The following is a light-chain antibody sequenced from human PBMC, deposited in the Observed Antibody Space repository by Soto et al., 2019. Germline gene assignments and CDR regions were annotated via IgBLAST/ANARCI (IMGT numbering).Light chain of an antibody. Sequence: QSVLTQPRSVSGSPGQSVTISCTGTSSDVGGYNYVSWYQQHPGKAPKLMIYDVSKRPSGVPDRFSGSKSGNTASLTISGLQAEDEADYYRCSYAGSHTYVSGTGTKVTVL. CDR1: SSDVGGYNY. J-gene: IGLJ1*01. V-gene: IGLV2-11*01. CDR2: DVS. CDR3: CSYAGSHTYV.